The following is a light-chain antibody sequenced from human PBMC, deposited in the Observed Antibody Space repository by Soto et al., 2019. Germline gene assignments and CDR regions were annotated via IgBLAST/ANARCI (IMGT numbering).Light chain of an antibody. CDR2: GNS. V-gene: IGLV1-40*01. Sequence: QLVLTQPPSVSWAPGQRVTISCTGSSSNIGAGYDVHWYQQLPGTAPKLLIYGNSNRPSGVPDRFSGSKSGTSASLAITGLQAEDEADYYCQSYDSSLSGWVFGGGTKLTVL. CDR3: QSYDSSLSGWV. J-gene: IGLJ3*02. CDR1: SSNIGAGYD.